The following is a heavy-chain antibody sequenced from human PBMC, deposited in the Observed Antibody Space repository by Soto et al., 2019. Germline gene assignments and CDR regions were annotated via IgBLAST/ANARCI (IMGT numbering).Heavy chain of an antibody. J-gene: IGHJ6*02. CDR2: ISGSGGST. Sequence: GGSLRLSCAASGFTFSSYAMSWVRQAPGKGLEWVSAISGSGGSTYYADSVKGRFTISRDNSKNTLYLQMNSLRAEDTAVYYCATEGGSYQSPLYYYYGMDVWGQGTTVTVSS. CDR3: ATEGGSYQSPLYYYYGMDV. D-gene: IGHD3-16*02. V-gene: IGHV3-23*01. CDR1: GFTFSSYA.